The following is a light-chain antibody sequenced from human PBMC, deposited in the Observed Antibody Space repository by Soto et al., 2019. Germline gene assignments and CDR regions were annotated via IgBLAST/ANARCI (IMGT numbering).Light chain of an antibody. Sequence: DIPMTQSPSTLSGSVGDRVTITCRASQTISSWLAWYQQKPGKAPKLLIYKASTLKSGVPSRFSGRGSGTEFTLTISSLQPDDFATYYCQHYNSYSEAFGHGTKVELK. V-gene: IGKV1-5*03. CDR3: QHYNSYSEA. CDR1: QTISSW. J-gene: IGKJ1*01. CDR2: KAS.